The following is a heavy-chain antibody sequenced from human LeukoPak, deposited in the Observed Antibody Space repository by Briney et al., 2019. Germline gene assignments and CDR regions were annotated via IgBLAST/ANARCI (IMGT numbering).Heavy chain of an antibody. Sequence: EASVKVSCKASGYTFSNYGISWVRQAPGLGLEWMGWTSYNGNTNYAQKFQDRVTMTTDTSPTTAYMELRGLESDDTAVYDCARHSGSGWQALGYWGQGTLVTVPS. CDR2: TSYNGNT. J-gene: IGHJ4*02. V-gene: IGHV1-18*04. CDR3: ARHSGSGWQALGY. CDR1: GYTFSNYG. D-gene: IGHD6-19*01.